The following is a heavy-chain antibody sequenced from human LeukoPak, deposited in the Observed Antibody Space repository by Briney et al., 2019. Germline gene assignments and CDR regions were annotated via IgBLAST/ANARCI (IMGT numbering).Heavy chain of an antibody. J-gene: IGHJ4*02. V-gene: IGHV3-23*01. Sequence: GGSLRLSCAASGVTFSSCAMSWVRQAPGKGLEWVSAISGSGGSTYYADSVKGRFTISRENAKNTLYLQMNSLRAEDTAVYYCAKGTGYSSSWYSFDYWGQGTLVTVSS. CDR1: GVTFSSCA. D-gene: IGHD6-13*01. CDR2: ISGSGGST. CDR3: AKGTGYSSSWYSFDY.